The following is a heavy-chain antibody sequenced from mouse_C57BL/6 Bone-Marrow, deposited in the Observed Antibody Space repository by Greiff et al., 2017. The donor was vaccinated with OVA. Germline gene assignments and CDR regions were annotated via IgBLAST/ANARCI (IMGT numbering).Heavy chain of an antibody. CDR1: GFTFSNYW. CDR3: TGSSGYNY. CDR2: IRLKSDNYAT. J-gene: IGHJ2*01. D-gene: IGHD3-2*02. Sequence: EVKLMESGGGLVQPGGSMKLSCVASGFTFSNYWMNWVRQSPEKGLEWVAQIRLKSDNYATHYAESVKGRFTISRDDSKSSVYLQMNNVRAEDTGIYYCTGSSGYNYWGQGTTLTVSS. V-gene: IGHV6-3*01.